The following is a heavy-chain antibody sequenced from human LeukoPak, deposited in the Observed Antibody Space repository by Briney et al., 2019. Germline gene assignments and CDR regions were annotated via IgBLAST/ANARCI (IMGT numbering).Heavy chain of an antibody. D-gene: IGHD5-18*01. CDR2: IYYSGST. CDR1: GGSISSYY. CDR3: ARGEYSYGLRLGY. Sequence: PSETLSLTCTVSGGSISSYYWSWIRQPPGKGLEWIGYIYYSGSTNYNPSLKSRVTISVDTSKNQFSLKLSSVTAADTAVYYCARGEYSYGLRLGYWGQGTLVTVSS. J-gene: IGHJ4*02. V-gene: IGHV4-59*01.